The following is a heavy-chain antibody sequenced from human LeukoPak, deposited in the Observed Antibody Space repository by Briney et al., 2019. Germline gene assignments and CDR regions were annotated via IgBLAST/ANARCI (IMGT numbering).Heavy chain of an antibody. V-gene: IGHV4-59*01. CDR1: SGSISTYW. CDR2: IYNRATTGT. D-gene: IGHD6-19*01. J-gene: IGHJ4*02. CDR3: ARDGGSGWTGFDY. Sequence: PSETLSLTCTVSSGSISTYWWSWIRQPPGKGLEWIGYIYNRATTGTDYNPSLKSRVSISVDTSKNQFYLQLNSVTAADSAVYYCARDGGSGWTGFDYWGQGTLVTVSS.